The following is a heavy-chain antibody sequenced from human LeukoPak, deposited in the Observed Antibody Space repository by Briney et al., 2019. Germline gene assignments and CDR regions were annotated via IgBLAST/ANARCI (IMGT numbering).Heavy chain of an antibody. Sequence: GASVKVSCKASGYTFTSYDINWVRQATGQGLEWMGWMNPNSGNTGYAPKFQGRVTMTRNTSISTAYMELSSLRSEDTAVYYCARPHYGDYLYYFDYWGQGTLVTVSS. V-gene: IGHV1-8*01. D-gene: IGHD4-17*01. CDR3: ARPHYGDYLYYFDY. CDR2: MNPNSGNT. J-gene: IGHJ4*02. CDR1: GYTFTSYD.